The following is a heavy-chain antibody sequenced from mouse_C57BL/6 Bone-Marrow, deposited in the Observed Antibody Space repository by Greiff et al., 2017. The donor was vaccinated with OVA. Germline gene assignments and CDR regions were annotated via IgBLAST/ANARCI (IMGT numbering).Heavy chain of an antibody. D-gene: IGHD1-1*01. CDR2: IHPNSGST. J-gene: IGHJ2*01. Sequence: QVQLQQPGAELVKPGASVKLSCKASGYTFTSYWMHWVKQRPGQGLEWIGMIHPNSGSTNYNEKFKSKATLTVDKSSSTAYMQLSSLTSEDSAVYYCARSLFITTVVSYWGKGTTLTVSS. V-gene: IGHV1-64*01. CDR1: GYTFTSYW. CDR3: ARSLFITTVVSY.